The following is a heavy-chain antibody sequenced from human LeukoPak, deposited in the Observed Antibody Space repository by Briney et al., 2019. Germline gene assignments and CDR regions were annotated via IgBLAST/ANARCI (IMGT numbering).Heavy chain of an antibody. Sequence: SETLSLTCTVSGGSISSSSYYWGWIRQPPGKGLEWIGSIYYSGSTYYNPSLKSRVTISVDTSKNQFSLKLSSVTAADTAVYYCARGRRGIRGWYVIDYWGQGTLVTVSS. J-gene: IGHJ4*02. D-gene: IGHD6-19*01. CDR3: ARGRRGIRGWYVIDY. CDR2: IYYSGST. V-gene: IGHV4-39*07. CDR1: GGSISSSSYY.